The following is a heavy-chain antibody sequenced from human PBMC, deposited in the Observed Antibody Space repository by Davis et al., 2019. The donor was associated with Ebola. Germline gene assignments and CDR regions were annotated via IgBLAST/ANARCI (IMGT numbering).Heavy chain of an antibody. J-gene: IGHJ6*02. Sequence: GESLKISCAASGFTFSSYAMHWVRQAPGKGLEWVAVISYDGSNKYYADSVKGRFTISRDNSKNTLYLQMNSLRAEDTAVYYCARDFMVRGVPGAGYYGMDVWGQGTTVTVSS. V-gene: IGHV3-30-3*01. D-gene: IGHD3-10*01. CDR3: ARDFMVRGVPGAGYYGMDV. CDR1: GFTFSSYA. CDR2: ISYDGSNK.